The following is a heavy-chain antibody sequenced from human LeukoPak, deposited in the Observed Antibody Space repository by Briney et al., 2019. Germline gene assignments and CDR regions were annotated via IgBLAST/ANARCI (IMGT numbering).Heavy chain of an antibody. Sequence: GASVKVSCKASGYTFTGYYMHWVRQAPGQGLERMGRINPNSGGTNYAQKFQGRVTMTRDTSISTAYMELSRLRSDDTAVYYCARDPSTTVTTSSNWFDPWGQGTLVTVSS. D-gene: IGHD4-11*01. V-gene: IGHV1-2*06. CDR2: INPNSGGT. CDR3: ARDPSTTVTTSSNWFDP. CDR1: GYTFTGYY. J-gene: IGHJ5*02.